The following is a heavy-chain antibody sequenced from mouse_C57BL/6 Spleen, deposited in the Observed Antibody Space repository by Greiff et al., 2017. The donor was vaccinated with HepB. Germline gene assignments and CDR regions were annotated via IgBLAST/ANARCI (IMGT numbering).Heavy chain of an antibody. J-gene: IGHJ2*01. D-gene: IGHD3-2*02. V-gene: IGHV5-4*01. CDR2: ISDGGSYT. CDR1: GFTFSSYA. Sequence: EVKLMESGGGLVKPGGSLKLSCAASGFTFSSYAMSWVRQTPEKRLEWVATISDGGSYTYYPDNVKGRFTISRDNAKNNLYLQMSHLKSEDTAMYYCARDRADSSGYEWYFDYWGQGTTLTVSS. CDR3: ARDRADSSGYEWYFDY.